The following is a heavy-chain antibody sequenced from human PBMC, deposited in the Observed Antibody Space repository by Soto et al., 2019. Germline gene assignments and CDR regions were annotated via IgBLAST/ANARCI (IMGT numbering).Heavy chain of an antibody. D-gene: IGHD1-26*01. J-gene: IGHJ6*02. CDR2: IDWDDDK. V-gene: IGHV2-70*01. Sequence: SGPTLVNPTQTLTLTCTFSGFSLSTSGMCVSWIRQPPGKALEWLALIDWDDDKYYSTSLKTRLTISKDTSKNQVVLTMTNMDPVDTATYYCAQIVGVAADYYYYGMDVWGQGTTVTVSS. CDR1: GFSLSTSGMC. CDR3: AQIVGVAADYYYYGMDV.